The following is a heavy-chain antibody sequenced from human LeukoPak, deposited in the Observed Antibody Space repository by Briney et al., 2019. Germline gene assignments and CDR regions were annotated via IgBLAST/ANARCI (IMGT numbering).Heavy chain of an antibody. CDR1: GFTFSRYW. CDR2: IKEDGSEK. J-gene: IGHJ4*02. Sequence: PGGSLRHSCAASGFTFSRYWMSWVRQAPGKGLQWVANIKEDGSEKYYVDSVKGRFTVSKDNVKNSLYLQMNSLRAEDTALYFCARCIPGTTGFDYWGQGTLATVSS. CDR3: ARCIPGTTGFDY. D-gene: IGHD1-20*01. V-gene: IGHV3-7*01.